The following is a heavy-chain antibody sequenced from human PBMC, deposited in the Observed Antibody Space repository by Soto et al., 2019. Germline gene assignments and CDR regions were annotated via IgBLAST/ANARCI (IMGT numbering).Heavy chain of an antibody. CDR1: GFIFSTYT. D-gene: IGHD3-16*01. V-gene: IGHV3-48*02. CDR2: ISAGSDAI. CDR3: ARLYTTSRVGAWFDP. J-gene: IGHJ5*02. Sequence: EGQLVESGGGFVLPGGSLRLSCAASGFIFSTYTLNWVRQAPGKGLEWVSYISAGSDAIHYADSVKGRFTVSRDNAKNSLFLQMNSLRDEDTAVYYCARLYTTSRVGAWFDPWGQGTLVTVSS.